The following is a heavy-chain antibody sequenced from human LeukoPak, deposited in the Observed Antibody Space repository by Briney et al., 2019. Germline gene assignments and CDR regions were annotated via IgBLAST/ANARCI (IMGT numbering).Heavy chain of an antibody. CDR3: ARDRGITTRWSGWFDP. J-gene: IGHJ5*02. D-gene: IGHD3-22*01. V-gene: IGHV3-48*02. CDR2: ISSSSSTI. Sequence: PGGSLRLSCAASGFTFSSYSMNWVRQAPGKGLEWVSYISSSSSTIYYADSVKGRFTISRDNAKNSLYLQMNSLRDEDTAVYYCARDRGITTRWSGWFDPWGQGTLVTVSS. CDR1: GFTFSSYS.